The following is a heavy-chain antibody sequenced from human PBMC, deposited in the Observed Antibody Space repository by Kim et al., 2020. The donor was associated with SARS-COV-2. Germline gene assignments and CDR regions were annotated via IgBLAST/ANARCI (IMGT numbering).Heavy chain of an antibody. Sequence: ASVKVSCKVSGYTLTDLSMHWVRQAPGKGLEWLGGFDPEDGETLYAQNFQGRVTMTEDTSTDTAYMELRSLRPEDTAVYYCAVENSGVNWNEAFDFWGQGTMVTVSS. CDR1: GYTLTDLS. V-gene: IGHV1-24*01. D-gene: IGHD1-1*01. CDR3: AVENSGVNWNEAFDF. CDR2: FDPEDGET. J-gene: IGHJ3*01.